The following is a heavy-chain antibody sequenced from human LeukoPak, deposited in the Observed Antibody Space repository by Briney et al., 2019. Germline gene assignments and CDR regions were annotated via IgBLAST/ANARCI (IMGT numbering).Heavy chain of an antibody. D-gene: IGHD2-2*01. CDR1: GFTVSSTY. Sequence: GGSLRLSCAASGFTVSSTYMTWVRQAPGKGLEWVSVIYSDGSTYSADSVKGRFTISRDNSKNTLYLEMNSLRAEDTAVYYCARGISSSSCCHFDHWGQRTLVTVSS. CDR3: ARGISSSSCCHFDH. J-gene: IGHJ4*02. CDR2: IYSDGST. V-gene: IGHV3-66*02.